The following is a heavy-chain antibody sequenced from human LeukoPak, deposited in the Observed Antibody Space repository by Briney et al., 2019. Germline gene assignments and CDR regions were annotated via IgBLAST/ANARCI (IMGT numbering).Heavy chain of an antibody. Sequence: SVRVSCKASGGTFSSYAISWVRQAPGQGLEWMGGIIPIFGTANYAQKFQGRVTITADESTSTAYMELSSLRSEDTAVYYCARVEGPSYCSSTSCYRPGYYFDYWGQGTLVTVSS. CDR2: IIPIFGTA. D-gene: IGHD2-2*01. J-gene: IGHJ4*02. V-gene: IGHV1-69*01. CDR1: GGTFSSYA. CDR3: ARVEGPSYCSSTSCYRPGYYFDY.